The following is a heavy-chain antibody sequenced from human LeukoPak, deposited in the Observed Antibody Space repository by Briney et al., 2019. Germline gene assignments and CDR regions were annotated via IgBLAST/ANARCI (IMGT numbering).Heavy chain of an antibody. CDR3: ARALSGSYFIDY. V-gene: IGHV1-18*01. J-gene: IGHJ4*02. Sequence: GASVKVSCKASGYTFTSYGLSWVRQSPGQGLEWMGWITTYSGNTNYAQNLQGRVTMTTDTSTSTAYMELRSLRSDDTAVYYCARALSGSYFIDYWGQGTLVTVSS. CDR2: ITTYSGNT. CDR1: GYTFTSYG. D-gene: IGHD3-10*01.